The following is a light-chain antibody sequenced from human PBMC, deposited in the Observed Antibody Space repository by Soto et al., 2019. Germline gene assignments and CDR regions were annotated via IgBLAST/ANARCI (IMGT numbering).Light chain of an antibody. CDR2: GAS. Sequence: EIVLTQSPATLSLSPGERATLSCRASQSVSSYLAWYQQKPGQAPRLLIYGASSRATGIPDRFSGSGSGTEFTLTITGLQSEDFAVYYCQQYNGWPWTFGLGTKVDIK. CDR3: QQYNGWPWT. CDR1: QSVSSY. J-gene: IGKJ1*01. V-gene: IGKV3D-15*01.